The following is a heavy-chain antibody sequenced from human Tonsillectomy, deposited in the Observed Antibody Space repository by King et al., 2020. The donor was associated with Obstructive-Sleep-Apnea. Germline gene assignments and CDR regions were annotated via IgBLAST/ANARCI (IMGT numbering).Heavy chain of an antibody. Sequence: VKLVESGGGLVQPGGSLRLSCAASGFTVSSNYMSWVRQAPGKGLEWVSVIYSGGSTYYADSVKGRFTISRHNSKNTLYLQMNSLRAEDTAVYYCARLLWFGESHYDYWGQGTLVTVSS. CDR2: IYSGGST. J-gene: IGHJ4*02. D-gene: IGHD3-10*01. V-gene: IGHV3-53*04. CDR1: GFTVSSNY. CDR3: ARLLWFGESHYDY.